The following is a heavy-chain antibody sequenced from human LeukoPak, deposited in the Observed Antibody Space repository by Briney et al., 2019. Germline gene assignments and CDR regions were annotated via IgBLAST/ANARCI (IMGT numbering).Heavy chain of an antibody. CDR3: ARVGYYVGPYYYYYYMDV. J-gene: IGHJ6*03. V-gene: IGHV3-7*01. D-gene: IGHD3-10*02. Sequence: GGSLRLSCAASGFRFNTYWMSWVRQAPGKGLEWVANIKQDGSEKYYVDSVKGRFTISRDNAKNSLYLQMNSLRAEDTAVYYCARVGYYVGPYYYYYYMDVWGKGTTVTISS. CDR1: GFRFNTYW. CDR2: IKQDGSEK.